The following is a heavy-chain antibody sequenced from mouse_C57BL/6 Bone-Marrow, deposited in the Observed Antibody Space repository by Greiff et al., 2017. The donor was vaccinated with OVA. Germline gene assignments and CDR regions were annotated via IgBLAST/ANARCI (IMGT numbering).Heavy chain of an antibody. CDR1: GFTFSSYA. V-gene: IGHV5-4*01. Sequence: EVKLVESGGGLVKPGGSLKLSCAASGFTFSSYALSWVRQTPEKRLEWVATISDGGSYTYYPDNVKGRFTISRDNAKNNLYLQMSHLKSEDTAMYYCARDIYYYGSSTMGFAYWGQGTLVTVSA. CDR3: ARDIYYYGSSTMGFAY. J-gene: IGHJ3*01. CDR2: ISDGGSYT. D-gene: IGHD1-1*01.